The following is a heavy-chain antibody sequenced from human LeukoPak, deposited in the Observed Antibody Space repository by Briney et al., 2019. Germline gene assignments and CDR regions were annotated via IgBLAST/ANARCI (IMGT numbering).Heavy chain of an antibody. CDR2: ISYDGSNK. CDR3: ARAYTAMVTYYYYYYMDV. J-gene: IGHJ6*03. CDR1: GFTFSGYA. V-gene: IGHV3-30*04. D-gene: IGHD5-18*01. Sequence: GGSLRLSCAASGFTFSGYAMHWVRQAPGKGLEWVAVISYDGSNKYYADSVKGRFTISRDNSKNTLYLQMNSLRAEDTAVYYCARAYTAMVTYYYYYYMDVWGKGTTVTVSS.